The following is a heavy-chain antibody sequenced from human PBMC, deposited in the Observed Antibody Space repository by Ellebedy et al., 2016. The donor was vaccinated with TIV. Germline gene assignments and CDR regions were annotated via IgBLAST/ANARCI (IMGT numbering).Heavy chain of an antibody. J-gene: IGHJ6*02. V-gene: IGHV1-8*03. CDR1: GYTFTSYD. CDR3: ARGHRLGDILTGSHYYYGMDV. D-gene: IGHD3-9*01. CDR2: MNPNSGNT. Sequence: AASVKVSCKASGYTFTSYDINWVRQATGQGLEWMGWMNPNSGNTGYAQKFQGRVTITRNTSISTAYMELSSLRSEDTAVYYCARGHRLGDILTGSHYYYGMDVWGQGTTVTVSS.